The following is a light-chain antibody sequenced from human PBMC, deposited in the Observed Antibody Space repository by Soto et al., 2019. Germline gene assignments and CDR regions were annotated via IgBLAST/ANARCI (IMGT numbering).Light chain of an antibody. Sequence: EIVMTQSPVTLSVSPGDRATLSCRASQTVTNNYLAWYQQQPGQAPRLLIYGASSRATGIPDRFSGSGSGTYFTLTISRLEPEDFAVYYCQRYGSSTTFGQGTKVDIK. CDR1: QTVTNNY. J-gene: IGKJ1*01. V-gene: IGKV3-20*01. CDR3: QRYGSSTT. CDR2: GAS.